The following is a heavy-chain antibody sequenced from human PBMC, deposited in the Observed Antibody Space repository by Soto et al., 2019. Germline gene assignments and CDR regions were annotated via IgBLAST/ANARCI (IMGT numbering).Heavy chain of an antibody. CDR3: ARRDSSGWYSYFDY. D-gene: IGHD6-19*01. Sequence: PSETLSLTCTVSGGSISSYYWSWIRQPPGKGLEWIGYIDYSGSTNYNPSLKGRVTISIDTSKNQFSLKLSSVTAADTAVYYCARRDSSGWYSYFDYWGQGALVTVSS. V-gene: IGHV4-59*08. CDR2: IDYSGST. CDR1: GGSISSYY. J-gene: IGHJ4*02.